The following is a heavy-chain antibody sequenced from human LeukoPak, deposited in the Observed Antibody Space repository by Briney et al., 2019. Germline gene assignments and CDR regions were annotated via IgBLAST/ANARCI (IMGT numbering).Heavy chain of an antibody. CDR3: AKVPYDILTGYFLPDY. CDR2: ISGSGGST. V-gene: IGHV3-23*01. Sequence: GGSLRLSCAASGFTFSSYAMSWVRQAPGKRLEWVSAISGSGGSTYYADSVKGRFTISRDNSKNTLYLQMNSLRAEDTAVYYCAKVPYDILTGYFLPDYWGQGTLVTVSS. J-gene: IGHJ4*02. D-gene: IGHD3-9*01. CDR1: GFTFSSYA.